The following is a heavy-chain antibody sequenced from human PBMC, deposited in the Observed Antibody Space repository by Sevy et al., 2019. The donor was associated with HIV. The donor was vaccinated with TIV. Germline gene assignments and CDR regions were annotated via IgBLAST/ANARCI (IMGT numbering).Heavy chain of an antibody. CDR2: IYYSGST. D-gene: IGHD1-1*01. CDR1: GNSISSSTYY. Sequence: ETLSLTCTVSGNSISSSTYYWGWIRQPPGKGLEWIGSIYYSGSTYHNPSLKSRVTTSVDTSKNHFSLKLSSVTASDTAVYYCVSHNWNGDYFDYWGQGTLVTVSS. V-gene: IGHV4-39*02. CDR3: VSHNWNGDYFDY. J-gene: IGHJ4*02.